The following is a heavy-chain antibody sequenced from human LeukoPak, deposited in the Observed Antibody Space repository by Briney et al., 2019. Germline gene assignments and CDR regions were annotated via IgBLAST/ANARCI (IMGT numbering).Heavy chain of an antibody. CDR1: EFTFSTYW. CDR3: ARESSVTVFDY. Sequence: PGGSLRLSCAASEFTFSTYWMNWVRQAPGKGLVWVSRIDSDGSSTSYADSVKGRFTISRDNAKNTLYLQMNSLRAEEDTAVYFCARESSVTVFDYWGQGTLVTVSS. V-gene: IGHV3-74*01. CDR2: IDSDGSST. J-gene: IGHJ4*02. D-gene: IGHD2-21*02.